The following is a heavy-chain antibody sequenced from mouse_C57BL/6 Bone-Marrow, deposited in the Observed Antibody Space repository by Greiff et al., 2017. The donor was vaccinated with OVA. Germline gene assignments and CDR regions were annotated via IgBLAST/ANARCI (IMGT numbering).Heavy chain of an antibody. CDR1: GYTFTSYG. D-gene: IGHD1-1*01. CDR3: ARLDYGSSAFAY. V-gene: IGHV1-81*01. CDR2: IYPRSGNT. J-gene: IGHJ3*01. Sequence: VQLVESGAELARPGASVKLSCKASGYTFTSYGISWVKQRTGQGLEWIGEIYPRSGNTYYNEKFKGKATLTADKSSSTAYMELRSLTSEDSAVYFCARLDYGSSAFAYWGQGTLVTVSA.